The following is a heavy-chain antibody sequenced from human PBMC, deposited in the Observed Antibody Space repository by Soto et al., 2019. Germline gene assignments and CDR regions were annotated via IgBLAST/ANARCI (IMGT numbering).Heavy chain of an antibody. J-gene: IGHJ5*02. Sequence: PGGSLRLSCAASGFSFSDFEMSWVRQAPGKGLEWVSYISSVDTTSHYADSVKGRFTISRDYAKKSLYLQMSSLRVEDTALYYRARESSSSGWLDHWGQGTLVTVSS. CDR2: ISSVDTTS. CDR3: ARESSSSGWLDH. V-gene: IGHV3-48*03. D-gene: IGHD6-19*01. CDR1: GFSFSDFE.